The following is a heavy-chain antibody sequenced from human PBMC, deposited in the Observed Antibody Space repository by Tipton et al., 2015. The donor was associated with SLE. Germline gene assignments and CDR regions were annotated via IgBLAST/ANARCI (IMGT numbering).Heavy chain of an antibody. J-gene: IGHJ4*02. CDR2: IWPGDSDT. Sequence: QLVQTGAEVKQSGESLKISCKGSGYIFTSSWIAWVRQMPGKGLEWMGIIWPGDSDTKYSPSFQGQARISADKSISTAYLQWSSLKASDTAIYYCARQYCSSVTCYWEYCGQGTLVTVSS. V-gene: IGHV5-51*01. CDR1: GYIFTSSW. CDR3: ARQYCSSVTCYWEY. D-gene: IGHD2-2*01.